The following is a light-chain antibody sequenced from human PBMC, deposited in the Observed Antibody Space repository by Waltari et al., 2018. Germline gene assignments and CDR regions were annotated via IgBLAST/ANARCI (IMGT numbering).Light chain of an antibody. CDR1: QDINIY. V-gene: IGKV1-33*01. CDR3: QHLGT. J-gene: IGKJ4*01. Sequence: DIQMTQSPSSLSASIGDRVTITCRASQDINIYLNWYQQKPGTAPKVLIYDASNSDTGVPSRFSGDGSGTDFTFTISNLQPEDIATYFCQHLGTFGGGTKV. CDR2: DAS.